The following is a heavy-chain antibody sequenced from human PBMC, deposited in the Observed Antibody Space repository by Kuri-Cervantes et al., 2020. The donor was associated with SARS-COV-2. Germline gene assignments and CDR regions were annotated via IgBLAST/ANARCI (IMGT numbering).Heavy chain of an antibody. CDR1: GFTFGSYS. CDR3: ARGSSSTYFDY. Sequence: GESLKISCAASGFTFGSYSMNWVPQAPGKGLEWVSSISSSSSYIYYADSVKGRFTISRDNAKNSLYLQMNSLRAEDTAVYYCARGSSSTYFDYWGQGTLVTVSS. V-gene: IGHV3-21*01. J-gene: IGHJ4*02. CDR2: ISSSSSYI. D-gene: IGHD6-6*01.